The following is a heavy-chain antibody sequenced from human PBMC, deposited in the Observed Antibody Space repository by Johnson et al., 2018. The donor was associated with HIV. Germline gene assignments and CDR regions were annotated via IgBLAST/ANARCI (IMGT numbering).Heavy chain of an antibody. Sequence: EVQLVESGGGLVQPGGSLRLSCAASGFTFSGYAMRWVRQAPGKGLEWVSGISGSGGSTYYADSVKGRFTISRDNAKNSLYLQMNSLRAEDTALYYCARVKEMGVNSDAFDIWGQGTRVTVSS. CDR2: ISGSGGST. V-gene: IGHV3-23*04. J-gene: IGHJ3*02. CDR3: ARVKEMGVNSDAFDI. D-gene: IGHD5-24*01. CDR1: GFTFSGYA.